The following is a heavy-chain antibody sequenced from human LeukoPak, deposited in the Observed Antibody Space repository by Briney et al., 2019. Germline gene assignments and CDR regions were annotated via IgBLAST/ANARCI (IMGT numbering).Heavy chain of an antibody. CDR1: GFTFSSYS. Sequence: PGGSLRLSCVASGFTFSSYSMNWVRQAPGKGLEWVSSISSSSSYIYYADSVKGRFTISRDNAKNSLYLQMNSLRAEDTAVYYCARDRSGYDSRGSDAFDIWGQGTMVTVSS. J-gene: IGHJ3*02. V-gene: IGHV3-21*01. CDR3: ARDRSGYDSRGSDAFDI. D-gene: IGHD5-12*01. CDR2: ISSSSSYI.